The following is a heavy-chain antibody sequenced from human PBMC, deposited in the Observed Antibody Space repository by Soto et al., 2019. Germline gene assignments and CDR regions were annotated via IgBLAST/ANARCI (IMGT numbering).Heavy chain of an antibody. CDR3: ARGIGVTAMDL. Sequence: QVQLQESGPGLVKPSQTLSLTCTVSGGSISSGGYYWSWIRQHPGKGLEWIGYIYYSGSTYYNPFPKSRVTISVDTSKNQFSLKLSPVTAAGTAVYYRARGIGVTAMDLWGQGTLVTVSS. V-gene: IGHV4-31*03. CDR2: IYYSGST. CDR1: GGSISSGGYY. J-gene: IGHJ5*02. D-gene: IGHD5-18*01.